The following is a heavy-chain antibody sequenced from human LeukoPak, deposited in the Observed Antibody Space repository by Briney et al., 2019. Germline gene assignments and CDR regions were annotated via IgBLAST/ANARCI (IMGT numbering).Heavy chain of an antibody. Sequence: ASVKVSCKASGYTFTSYDINWVRQATGQGLEWMGWISAYNGNTNYAQKLQGRVTMTTDTSTSTAYMELRSLRSDDTAVYYCARDKGQILLWFGETQLYAFDIWGQGTMVTVSS. CDR3: ARDKGQILLWFGETQLYAFDI. CDR2: ISAYNGNT. CDR1: GYTFTSYD. D-gene: IGHD3-10*01. J-gene: IGHJ3*02. V-gene: IGHV1-18*01.